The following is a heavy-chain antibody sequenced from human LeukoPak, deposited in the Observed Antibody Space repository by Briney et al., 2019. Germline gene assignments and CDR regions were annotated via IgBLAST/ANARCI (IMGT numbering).Heavy chain of an antibody. Sequence: SETLSLTCAVYGGSFSGYYWSWIRQPPGKGLEWIGEINHSGSTNYNPSLKSRVTISVDTSKNQFSLKLSSVTAADTAVYYCARGINGDYESYWGQGTLVTVSS. CDR1: GGSFSGYY. CDR2: INHSGST. D-gene: IGHD4-17*01. V-gene: IGHV4-34*01. J-gene: IGHJ4*02. CDR3: ARGINGDYESY.